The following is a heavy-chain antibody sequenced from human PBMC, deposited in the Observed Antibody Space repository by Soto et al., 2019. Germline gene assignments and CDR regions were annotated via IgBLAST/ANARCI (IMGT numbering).Heavy chain of an antibody. CDR2: ISTGSSYI. CDR3: ARGERGSPSFSDY. J-gene: IGHJ4*02. D-gene: IGHD1-1*01. V-gene: IGHV3-21*02. CDR1: GFTFSRYN. Sequence: EVQLVESGGGLVKPGGSLRLSCAASGFTFSRYNMNWVRQAPGKGLEWVSSISTGSSYIFYADSVQGRFTISRDNAKNSLYLQMNSLRAEDTAVYFCARGERGSPSFSDYWGQGTLVTVSS.